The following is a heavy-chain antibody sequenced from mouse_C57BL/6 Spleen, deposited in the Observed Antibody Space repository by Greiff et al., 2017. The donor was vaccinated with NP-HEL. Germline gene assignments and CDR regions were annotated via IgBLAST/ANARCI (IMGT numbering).Heavy chain of an antibody. D-gene: IGHD1-1*01. Sequence: QVQLQQPGAELVMPGASVKLSCKASGYTFTSYWMHWVKQRPGQGLEWIGEIDPSDSYTNYNQKFKGKSTLTVDKSSSTAYMQLSSLTSDDSAVYYCARPYTTVVATRWYFDVWGTGTTVTVSS. J-gene: IGHJ1*03. V-gene: IGHV1-69*01. CDR3: ARPYTTVVATRWYFDV. CDR1: GYTFTSYW. CDR2: IDPSDSYT.